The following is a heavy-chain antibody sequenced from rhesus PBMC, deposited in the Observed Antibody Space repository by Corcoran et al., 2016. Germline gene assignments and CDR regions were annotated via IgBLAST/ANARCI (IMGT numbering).Heavy chain of an antibody. J-gene: IGHJ4*01. V-gene: IGHV1S2*01. CDR1: GYTFTDYY. CDR2: INPDNGNT. CDR3: ASGETAGTDHVDY. D-gene: IGHD5-42*01. Sequence: QVQLVQSGAEVKKPGSSVKVSCTASGYTFTDYYMHWVRQAPRQGLEWMGWINPDNGNTKYAQKFQGRVTMTRETSTSTAYMELSSLRSEDTAVYYWASGETAGTDHVDYWGQGVLVTVSS.